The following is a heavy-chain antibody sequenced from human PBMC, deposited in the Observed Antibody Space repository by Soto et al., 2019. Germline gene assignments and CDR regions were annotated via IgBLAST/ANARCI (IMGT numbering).Heavy chain of an antibody. D-gene: IGHD2-15*01. V-gene: IGHV5-51*01. CDR2: VYPGDSST. CDR1: GYSFISFW. Sequence: GESLKISCKGSGYSFISFWIGWVRQTPGKGLEWMGIVYPGDSSTTYSPSFEGQVTISVDKSITTAYVQWNSLRASDTAIYYCARGGGCGGRCYHYGIDVWGQGTTVTVSS. CDR3: ARGGGCGGRCYHYGIDV. J-gene: IGHJ6*02.